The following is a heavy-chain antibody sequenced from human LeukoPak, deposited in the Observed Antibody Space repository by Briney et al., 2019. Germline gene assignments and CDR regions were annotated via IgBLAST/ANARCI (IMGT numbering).Heavy chain of an antibody. CDR3: AGSNRNYYGSGIVLGEDYFDY. J-gene: IGHJ4*02. V-gene: IGHV3-66*01. CDR2: IYSGGST. Sequence: GGSLRLSCAASGFTVSSNYMSWVRQAPGKGLEWVSVIYSGGSTYYADSVKGRFTISRDNSKNTLYLQMNSLRAEDTAVYYCAGSNRNYYGSGIVLGEDYFDYWGQGTLVTVSS. CDR1: GFTVSSNY. D-gene: IGHD3-10*01.